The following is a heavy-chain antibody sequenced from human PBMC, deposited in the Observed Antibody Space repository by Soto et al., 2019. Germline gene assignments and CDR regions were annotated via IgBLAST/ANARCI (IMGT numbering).Heavy chain of an antibody. CDR3: VRSEMTTLPNFAY. D-gene: IGHD4-17*01. CDR1: GYTFTDYY. J-gene: IGHJ4*01. Sequence: ASVKVSCKASGYTFTDYYLHWVRQAPGQDLEWMGWINPNGGTRNSAQKFQGRVTMTRDTSISTAYMELSNLNSDDTAVYYCVRSEMTTLPNFAYWG. V-gene: IGHV1-2*02. CDR2: INPNGGTR.